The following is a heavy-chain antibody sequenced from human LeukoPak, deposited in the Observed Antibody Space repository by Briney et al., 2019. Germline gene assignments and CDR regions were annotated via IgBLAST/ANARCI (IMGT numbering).Heavy chain of an antibody. V-gene: IGHV3-21*01. Sequence: GSLRLSCAASGFTFSSYSMNWVRQAPGKGLEWVSSISSSSSYIYYADSVKGRFTISRDNATNSLYLQMNSLRAEDTAVYYCARGSRFLEWLSHEVPNWFDPWGQRTPVTVSS. D-gene: IGHD3-3*01. CDR3: ARGSRFLEWLSHEVPNWFDP. CDR2: ISSSSSYI. CDR1: GFTFSSYS. J-gene: IGHJ5*02.